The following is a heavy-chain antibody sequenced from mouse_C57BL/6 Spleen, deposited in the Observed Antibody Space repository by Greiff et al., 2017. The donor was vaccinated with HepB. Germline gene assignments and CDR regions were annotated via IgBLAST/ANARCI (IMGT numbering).Heavy chain of an antibody. CDR3: ARQELDY. V-gene: IGHV5-12*01. CDR1: GFTFSDYY. CDR2: ISNGGGST. J-gene: IGHJ2*01. Sequence: EVKLMESGGGLVQPGGSLKLSCAASGFTFSDYYMYWVRQTPEKRLEWVAYISNGGGSTYYPDTVKGRFTISRDNAKNTLYLQMSRLKSEDTAMYYCARQELDYWGQGTTLTVSS.